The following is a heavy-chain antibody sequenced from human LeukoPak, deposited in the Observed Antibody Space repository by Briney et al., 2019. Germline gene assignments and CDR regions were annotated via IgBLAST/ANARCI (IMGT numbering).Heavy chain of an antibody. CDR1: GFTVSSNY. J-gene: IGHJ6*03. CDR3: ARSIGYDFWSGYYSQPTYYSGYMDY. V-gene: IGHV3-53*01. CDR2: IYSGGST. Sequence: GGSLRLSCAASGFTVSSNYMGWVRQAPGKGLEWVSVIYSGGSTYYADSVKGRFTISRDNSKNTLYLQMNSLRAEDTAVYYCARSIGYDFWSGYYSQPTYYSGYMDYWGKGTTVTVSS. D-gene: IGHD3-3*01.